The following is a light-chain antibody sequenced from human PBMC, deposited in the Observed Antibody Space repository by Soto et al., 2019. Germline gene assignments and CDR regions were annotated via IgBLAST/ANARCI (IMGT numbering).Light chain of an antibody. CDR3: QQYNNWPLT. V-gene: IGKV3-15*01. Sequence: EIVMTQSPATLSVSPGERATLSCRASQSVGSNLAWYQQKPGQAPRLLIYGASTRATGIPARFSGSGSGTEFTLTISSLQSEDFAVYHCQQYNNWPLTFGGGTXVEI. J-gene: IGKJ4*01. CDR1: QSVGSN. CDR2: GAS.